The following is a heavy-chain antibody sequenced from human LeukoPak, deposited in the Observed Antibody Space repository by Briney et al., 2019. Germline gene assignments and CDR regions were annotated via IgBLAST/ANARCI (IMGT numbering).Heavy chain of an antibody. D-gene: IGHD3-10*01. Sequence: PSETLSLTCTVSGGSISSYYWSWIRQPPGKGLEWIGYIYYSGSTNYNPSLKSRGTISVDKSKNQCSLKLSSVTAADTAVYYCARGGVVRGVIMRLDYWGQGTLVTVSS. J-gene: IGHJ4*02. CDR3: ARGGVVRGVIMRLDY. V-gene: IGHV4-59*12. CDR2: IYYSGST. CDR1: GGSISSYY.